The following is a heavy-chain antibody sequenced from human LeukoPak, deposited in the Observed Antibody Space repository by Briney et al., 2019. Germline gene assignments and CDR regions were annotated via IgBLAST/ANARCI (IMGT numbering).Heavy chain of an antibody. CDR1: GGSISSGGYS. V-gene: IGHV4-30-2*01. J-gene: IGHJ6*02. Sequence: SETLSLTCAVSGGSISSGGYSWSWIRQPPGKGLEWIGYIYDSGSTYYNPSLKSRVTISVDRSKNQFSLKLSSVTAADTAVYYCARGLFMDVWGQGTTVTVSS. CDR2: IYDSGST. CDR3: ARGLFMDV.